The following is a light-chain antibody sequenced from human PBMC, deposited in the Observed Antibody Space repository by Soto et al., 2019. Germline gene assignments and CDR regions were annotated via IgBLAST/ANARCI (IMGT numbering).Light chain of an antibody. CDR3: CSYAGSSTP. CDR2: EGS. Sequence: QSALTQPASVSGSPGQSITISCTGTSSDVGSYNLVSWYQQHPGKAPKLMIYEGSKRPSGVSNRFSDSKSGNTASLTIAGLQAEDEADYYCCSYAGSSTPFGGGTKLTVL. V-gene: IGLV2-23*01. CDR1: SSDVGSYNL. J-gene: IGLJ3*02.